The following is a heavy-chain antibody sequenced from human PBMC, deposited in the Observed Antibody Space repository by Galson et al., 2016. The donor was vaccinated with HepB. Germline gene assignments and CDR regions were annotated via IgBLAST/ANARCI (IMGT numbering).Heavy chain of an antibody. D-gene: IGHD3-3*01. Sequence: SLRLSCAASGFTFSSYAMSWVRQAPGKGLEWVPAISGSGGSTYYADSVKGRFTISRDNSKNTLYLQMNSLRAVDTAVYYCAKDLGFLEWLFFDSYYYYGMDVWGQGTTVTVSS. CDR1: GFTFSSYA. CDR3: AKDLGFLEWLFFDSYYYYGMDV. J-gene: IGHJ6*02. V-gene: IGHV3-23*01. CDR2: ISGSGGST.